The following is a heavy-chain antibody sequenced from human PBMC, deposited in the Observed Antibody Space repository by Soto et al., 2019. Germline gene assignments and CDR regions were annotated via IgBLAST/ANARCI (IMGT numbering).Heavy chain of an antibody. CDR1: GASVNSGDYY. Sequence: SETLSLTCTVSGASVNSGDYYWSWVRQPPGKGLEWIGSIYYSGSTYYNPSLKSRVTISVDTSKNQFSLKLSSVTAADTAVYYCARLGVRGGYSYVSLDYWGQGTLVTVSS. J-gene: IGHJ4*02. CDR3: ARLGVRGGYSYVSLDY. V-gene: IGHV4-39*01. CDR2: IYYSGST. D-gene: IGHD5-18*01.